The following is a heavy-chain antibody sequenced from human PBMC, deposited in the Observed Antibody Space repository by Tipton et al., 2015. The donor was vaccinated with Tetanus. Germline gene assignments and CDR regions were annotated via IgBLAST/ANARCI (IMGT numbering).Heavy chain of an antibody. V-gene: IGHV4-34*01. Sequence: TLSLTCSVSGGSLRSGDYQWNWIRQSPGKGLEWIGEINHSGSTTYSPSFKSRVTISVDTPKNQFSLKLTSLTVADTAVYYCARGGSYSYGPRGFDLWGRGTLVTVSS. D-gene: IGHD5-18*01. J-gene: IGHJ2*01. CDR3: ARGGSYSYGPRGFDL. CDR1: GGSLRSGDYQ. CDR2: INHSGST.